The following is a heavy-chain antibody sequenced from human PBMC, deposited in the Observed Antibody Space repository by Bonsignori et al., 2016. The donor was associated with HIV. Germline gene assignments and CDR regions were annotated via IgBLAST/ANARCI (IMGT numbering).Heavy chain of an antibody. CDR3: AKSDLVFGPSEH. V-gene: IGHV3-23*01. CDR1: GFTFNSYA. CDR2: ISGSGTNS. J-gene: IGHJ4*02. D-gene: IGHD2-21*01. Sequence: EVQLLESGGGLVQPGGSLRLSCAASGFTFNSYAMSWVRQAPGKGLEWVSTISGSGTNSYYADSVKGRFTISRDNSKNTLFLQMNSLRADDTAVYYCAKSDLVFGPSEHWGQGTLVTVSS.